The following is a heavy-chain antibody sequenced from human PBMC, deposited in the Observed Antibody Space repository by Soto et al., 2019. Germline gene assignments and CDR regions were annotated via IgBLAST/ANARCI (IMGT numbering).Heavy chain of an antibody. CDR3: AGQTFTIAAASYGRSNWFDP. V-gene: IGHV4-39*01. J-gene: IGHJ5*02. CDR1: GGSITSSSHF. Sequence: SETLSLICSASGGSITSSSHFWGWVRQPPGKGLEWIGTIYFTGNTYYTPSLKSRLTMSIDTSKNEFSLRLNSVTAADTAVYYCAGQTFTIAAASYGRSNWFDPWGPGTLVTVSS. CDR2: IYFTGNT. D-gene: IGHD6-25*01.